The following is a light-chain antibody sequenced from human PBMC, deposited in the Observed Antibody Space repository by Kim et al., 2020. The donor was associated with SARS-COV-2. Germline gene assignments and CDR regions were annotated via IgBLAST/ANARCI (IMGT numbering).Light chain of an antibody. CDR3: QQYYTYPQT. V-gene: IGKV1-8*01. CDR1: QGINTY. CDR2: AAS. Sequence: AIRMTQSPSSLSASTGDRVTITCRASQGINTYLAWYQQKPGKAPKLLIYAASTLQSGVPSRFSGSGSGTDFTLTISCLQSEDFATYYCQQYYTYPQTFGQGTKVDIK. J-gene: IGKJ1*01.